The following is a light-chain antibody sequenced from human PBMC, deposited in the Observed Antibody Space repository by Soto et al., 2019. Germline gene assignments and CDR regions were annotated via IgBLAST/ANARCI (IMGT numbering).Light chain of an antibody. Sequence: EVFLTQYPATLSVSPGERVILSCRASQSVDISLAWYQQKPGQAPRLLIYAASSRATGIPDRFSGSGSGTDFTLTISRLEPEDFAVYYCQQYGSSSWTFGQGTKVDIK. CDR1: QSVDIS. V-gene: IGKV3-20*01. CDR2: AAS. CDR3: QQYGSSSWT. J-gene: IGKJ1*01.